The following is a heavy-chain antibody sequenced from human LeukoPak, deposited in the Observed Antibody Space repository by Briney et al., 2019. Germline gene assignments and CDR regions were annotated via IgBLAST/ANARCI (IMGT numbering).Heavy chain of an antibody. CDR3: ARDMYNWNDGRYFDS. Sequence: GGTLRLSCAASGFAFSSYGMNWVRQAPGKELEWVSSISNGGHSTNYADSVRGRFTISRDNSKNMLYMQMHSLRAEDTAFYYCARDMYNWNDGRYFDSWGQGTLVTVSS. CDR2: ISNGGHST. D-gene: IGHD1-20*01. J-gene: IGHJ4*02. CDR1: GFAFSSYG. V-gene: IGHV3-23*01.